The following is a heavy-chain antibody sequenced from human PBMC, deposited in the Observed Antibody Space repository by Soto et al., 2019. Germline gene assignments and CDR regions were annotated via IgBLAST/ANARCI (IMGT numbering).Heavy chain of an antibody. CDR2: IYPADSDT. Sequence: TGGSLRLSCAASGFTFYTYGMHWVRQTPGRGLEWMGIIYPADSDTRYSPSFQGQVTISADKSTSTAYLHWNSLKASDSATYYCARKDSSGYSNWFDPWGQGTLVTVSS. D-gene: IGHD6-19*01. J-gene: IGHJ5*02. CDR1: GFTFYTYG. V-gene: IGHV5-51*01. CDR3: ARKDSSGYSNWFDP.